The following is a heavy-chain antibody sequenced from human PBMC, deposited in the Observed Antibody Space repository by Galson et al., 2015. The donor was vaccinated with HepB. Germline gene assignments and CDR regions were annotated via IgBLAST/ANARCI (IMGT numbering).Heavy chain of an antibody. CDR2: IKSKTDGGTT. V-gene: IGHV3-15*01. J-gene: IGHJ3*02. D-gene: IGHD4-17*01. CDR1: GFTFSNAW. Sequence: SLRLSCAASGFTFSNAWMSWVRQAPGKGLEWVGRIKSKTDGGTTDYAAPVKGRFTISRDDSKNTLYLQMNSLKTEDTAVYYCTSYGDYVDDAFDIWGQGTMVTVSS. CDR3: TSYGDYVDDAFDI.